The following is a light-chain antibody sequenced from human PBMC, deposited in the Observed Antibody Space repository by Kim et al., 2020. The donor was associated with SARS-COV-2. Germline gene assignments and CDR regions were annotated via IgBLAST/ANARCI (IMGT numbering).Light chain of an antibody. CDR1: SIGDKN. J-gene: IGLJ3*02. V-gene: IGLV3-21*02. Sequence: APGQTARITCGGNSIGDKNVHWYQQKPGQAPVLVMFDDRDRPSGIPERFSGYNSGNTATLTISSVEAGDGADYYCQVWDSSGDHRVFGGGTKLTVL. CDR2: DDR. CDR3: QVWDSSGDHRV.